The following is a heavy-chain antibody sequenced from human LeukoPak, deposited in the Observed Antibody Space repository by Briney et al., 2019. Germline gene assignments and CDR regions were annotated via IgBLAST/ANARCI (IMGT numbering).Heavy chain of an antibody. J-gene: IGHJ4*02. CDR1: GYTFTSYD. Sequence: ASMKASCKASGYTFTSYDINWVRQATGQGLEWMGWMNPNSGNTGYAQKFQGRVTMTRNTSISTAYMELSSLRSEDTAVYYCARGGYDWDYFDYWGQGTLVTVSS. D-gene: IGHD5-12*01. CDR3: ARGGYDWDYFDY. V-gene: IGHV1-8*01. CDR2: MNPNSGNT.